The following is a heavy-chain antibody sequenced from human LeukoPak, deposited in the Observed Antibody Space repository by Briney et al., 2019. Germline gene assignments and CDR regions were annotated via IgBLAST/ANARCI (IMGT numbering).Heavy chain of an antibody. CDR1: GGSISGSSYY. V-gene: IGHV4-61*02. J-gene: IGHJ5*02. CDR3: ARDSGSGYYEA. CDR2: MHTSGST. D-gene: IGHD3-10*01. Sequence: TPSETLSLTCTVSGGSISGSSYYWNWIRQPAGKGLEWIGRMHTSGSTNYNPSLKSRLTMSVDTSKNQFSLKMRSVTAADTAVYYCARDSGSGYYEAWGQGTLVTVSS.